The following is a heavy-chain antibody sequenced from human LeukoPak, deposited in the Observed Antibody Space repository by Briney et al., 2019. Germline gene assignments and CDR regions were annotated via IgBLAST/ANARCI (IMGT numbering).Heavy chain of an antibody. CDR3: ARGGNIGYDYNAFDI. D-gene: IGHD3-22*01. Sequence: GGSLRLSCAASEFTFSTYEMNWVRQAPGKGLEWVSYITRSGTTIYYADSVKGRFTISRDNAKNSLYLQMNSLRAEDKAVYYCARGGNIGYDYNAFDIWGQGTMVTVSS. CDR1: EFTFSTYE. CDR2: ITRSGTTI. J-gene: IGHJ3*02. V-gene: IGHV3-48*03.